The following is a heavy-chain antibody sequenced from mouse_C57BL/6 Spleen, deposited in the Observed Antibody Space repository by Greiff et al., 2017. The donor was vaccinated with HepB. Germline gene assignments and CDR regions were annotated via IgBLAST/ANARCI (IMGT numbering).Heavy chain of an antibody. J-gene: IGHJ3*01. CDR3: ARSIYYDYGWFAY. Sequence: VQLQQSGAELVKPGASVKLSCKASGYTFTSYWMQWVKQRPGQGLEWIGEIDPSDSYTNYNQKFKGKATLTVDTSSSTAYMQLSSLTSEDSAVYYCARSIYYDYGWFAYWGQGTLVTVSA. V-gene: IGHV1-50*01. CDR2: IDPSDSYT. CDR1: GYTFTSYW. D-gene: IGHD2-4*01.